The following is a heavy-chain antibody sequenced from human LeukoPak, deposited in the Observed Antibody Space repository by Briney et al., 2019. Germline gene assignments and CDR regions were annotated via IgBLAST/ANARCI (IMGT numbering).Heavy chain of an antibody. CDR1: GFTFSSYG. CDR3: AKDYTGTQDY. J-gene: IGHJ4*02. Sequence: PGGSLRLSCAASGFTFSSYGVHWVRQAPGKGLEWVAVISYDGSNKYYADSVKGRFTISRDNSKNTLYLQMNSLRAEDTAVYYCAKDYTGTQDYWGQGTLVTVSS. V-gene: IGHV3-30*18. CDR2: ISYDGSNK.